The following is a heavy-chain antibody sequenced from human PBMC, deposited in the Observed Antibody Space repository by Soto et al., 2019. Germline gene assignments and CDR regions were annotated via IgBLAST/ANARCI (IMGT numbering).Heavy chain of an antibody. CDR3: ASSNIAATGFYYYGTDV. D-gene: IGHD6-13*01. CDR2: IYYSGST. J-gene: IGHJ6*02. CDR1: GGSISSYY. Sequence: ETLSLTCTVSGGSISSYYWSWIRQPPGKGLEWIGYIYYSGSTNYNPSLKSRVTISVDTSKNQFSLKLSSVTAADTAVYYCASSNIAATGFYYYGTDVWGRGTTVTVSS. V-gene: IGHV4-59*01.